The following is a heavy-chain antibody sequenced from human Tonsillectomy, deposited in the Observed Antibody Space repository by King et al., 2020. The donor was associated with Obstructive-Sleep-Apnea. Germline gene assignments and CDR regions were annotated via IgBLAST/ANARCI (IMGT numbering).Heavy chain of an antibody. CDR3: AKDSTSGSYLFDY. CDR2: IRGSGDST. Sequence: VQLVESGGGLVQPGGSLRLSCAASGFTFSSYAMNWVRQAPGKGLEWVSAIRGSGDSTYYADSVKGRFTLSRDNSRNTLYLQMNSLRAEDTAVYYCAKDSTSGSYLFDYWGQGTLVTVSS. CDR1: GFTFSSYA. J-gene: IGHJ4*02. V-gene: IGHV3-23*04. D-gene: IGHD3-10*01.